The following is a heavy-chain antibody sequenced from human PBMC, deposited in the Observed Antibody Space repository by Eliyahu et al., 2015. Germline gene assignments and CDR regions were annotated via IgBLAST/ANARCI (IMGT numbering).Heavy chain of an antibody. J-gene: IGHJ4*02. CDR2: IYYSGST. Sequence: QLQLQESGPGLVKPSETLSLTCTVXGXSISSSSYYXGWIRQPPGKGLEWIGSIYYSGSTYYNPSLKSRVTISVDTSKNQFSLKLSSVTAADTAVYYCARALPSLWFGEFWGQGTLVTVSS. D-gene: IGHD3-10*01. V-gene: IGHV4-39*07. CDR3: ARALPSLWFGEF. CDR1: GXSISSSSYY.